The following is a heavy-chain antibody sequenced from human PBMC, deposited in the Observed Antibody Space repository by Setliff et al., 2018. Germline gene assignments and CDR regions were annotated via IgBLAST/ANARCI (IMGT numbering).Heavy chain of an antibody. Sequence: SVKVSCKASGYSFSNYDIMWVRQAPGQGLEWMGGIIPIFGTANYAQKFQGRVTITADESTSTAYMELRSLRSDDTAVYYCARERDYDGLNYYGMDVWGQGTTVTVSS. CDR2: IIPIFGTA. J-gene: IGHJ6*01. CDR3: ARERDYDGLNYYGMDV. D-gene: IGHD3-22*01. V-gene: IGHV1-69*13. CDR1: GYSFSNYD.